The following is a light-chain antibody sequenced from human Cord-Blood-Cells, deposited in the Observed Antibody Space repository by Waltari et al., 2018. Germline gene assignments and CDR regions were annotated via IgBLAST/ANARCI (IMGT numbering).Light chain of an antibody. V-gene: IGLV3-1*01. J-gene: IGLJ2*01. CDR3: QAWDSSTHVV. CDR1: KLGDKY. CDR2: QDS. Sequence: SYELTQPPSVSVSPGQTARITTSGDKLGDKYACWYKPKPGQSPVLVISQDSKRPSGIPERFSGSNSGNTATLTISGTQAMDEADYYCQAWDSSTHVVFGGGTKLTVL.